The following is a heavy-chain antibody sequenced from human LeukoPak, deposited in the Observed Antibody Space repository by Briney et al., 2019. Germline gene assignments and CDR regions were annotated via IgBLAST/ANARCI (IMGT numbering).Heavy chain of an antibody. CDR2: IYSSGST. J-gene: IGHJ4*02. D-gene: IGHD2/OR15-2a*01. CDR3: ARQSGWQTFYYFDR. V-gene: IGHV4-34*11. Sequence: PSETLSLTCAVYGGSFSGYYWSWIRQPPGKGLEWIGHIYSSGSTNYNPSLKSRVTISADTSKNHFSLNLRSVTAADTALYFCARQSGWQTFYYFDRWGQGTLVTVSS. CDR1: GGSFSGYY.